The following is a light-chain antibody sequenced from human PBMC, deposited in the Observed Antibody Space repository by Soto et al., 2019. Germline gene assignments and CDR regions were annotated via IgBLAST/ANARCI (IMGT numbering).Light chain of an antibody. Sequence: QAVLTQPPSVSGAPGQRVTISCTGSSSNIGAGYDVHWYQQLPGTAPKLLIYGNSNRPSGVPDRFSGSKSGTSASLAITGXXXXDEADYYCQSYDSSLSGHVVFGGGTKLTVL. CDR3: QSYDSSLSGHVV. J-gene: IGLJ2*01. V-gene: IGLV1-40*01. CDR1: SSNIGAGYD. CDR2: GNS.